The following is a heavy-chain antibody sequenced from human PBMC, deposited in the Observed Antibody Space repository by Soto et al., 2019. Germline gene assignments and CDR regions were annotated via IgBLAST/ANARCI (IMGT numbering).Heavy chain of an antibody. J-gene: IGHJ4*02. CDR2: ISSSSSTI. D-gene: IGHD5-18*01. CDR3: ARAIRGYSYGNFDY. CDR1: GFTFSSYS. V-gene: IGHV3-48*02. Sequence: GGSLRLSCAASGFTFSSYSMNWVRQAPGKGLEWVSYISSSSSTIYYADSVKGRFTISRDNAKNSLYLQMNSLRDEDTAVYYCARAIRGYSYGNFDYWGQGTLVTVSS.